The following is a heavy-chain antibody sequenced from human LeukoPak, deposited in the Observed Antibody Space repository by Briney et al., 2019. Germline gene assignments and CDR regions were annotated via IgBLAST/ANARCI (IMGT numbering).Heavy chain of an antibody. D-gene: IGHD3-10*01. CDR2: ISAYNGNT. Sequence: ASVKVSCKASGYTFTGYYMHWVRQAPGQGLEWMGWISAYNGNTNYAQKLQGRVTMTIDTSTSAAYMELRSLRSDDTAVYYCARGDYYGSGSYYNDPIGDYWGQGTLVTVSS. V-gene: IGHV1-18*04. CDR1: GYTFTGYY. CDR3: ARGDYYGSGSYYNDPIGDY. J-gene: IGHJ4*02.